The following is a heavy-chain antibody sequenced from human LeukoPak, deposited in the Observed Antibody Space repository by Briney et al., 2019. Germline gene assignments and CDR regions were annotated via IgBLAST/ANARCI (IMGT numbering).Heavy chain of an antibody. J-gene: IGHJ4*02. CDR3: TTYSVGATIHSTFDF. V-gene: IGHV3-15*01. CDR1: GFTFSDAW. Sequence: GGSLRLSCAASGFTFSDAWMTWVRQAPGEGLEWVGHIKSRANGGTTDYAAPVKGRFTISRDDSKNTLYLQMNSLKTEDTAVYYCTTYSVGATIHSTFDFWGQGALVTVSS. CDR2: IKSRANGGTT. D-gene: IGHD1-26*01.